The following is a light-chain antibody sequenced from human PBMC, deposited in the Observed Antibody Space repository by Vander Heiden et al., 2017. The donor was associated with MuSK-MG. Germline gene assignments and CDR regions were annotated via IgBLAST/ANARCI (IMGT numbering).Light chain of an antibody. CDR2: DDS. J-gene: IGLJ2*01. V-gene: IGLV3-21*03. CDR3: QVWDSSSDQGV. CDR1: NIGSKS. Sequence: SYVLTQPPSVSVAPGKTARITCGGNNIGSKSVHWYRQKPGQAPVLGVYDDSDRPSGIPERFAGSNSGTTATPTTSRVEAGDEADDDGQVWDSSSDQGVFGGGTKLTVL.